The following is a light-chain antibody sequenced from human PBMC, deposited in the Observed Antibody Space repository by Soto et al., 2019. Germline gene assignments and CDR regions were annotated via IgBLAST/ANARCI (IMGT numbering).Light chain of an antibody. CDR1: TSDFVNYNY. CDR3: SSYTVSTDVV. CDR2: EVS. J-gene: IGLJ2*01. V-gene: IGLV2-14*01. Sequence: QSALTQPAPLSGSPGQSVTISCSGTTSDFVNYNYVSWYQHHPGKAPQLILFEVSNRPSGVSSRFSGSKSGNTASLIISGLQAEDEAYYYCSSYTVSTDVVFGGGTKLTVL.